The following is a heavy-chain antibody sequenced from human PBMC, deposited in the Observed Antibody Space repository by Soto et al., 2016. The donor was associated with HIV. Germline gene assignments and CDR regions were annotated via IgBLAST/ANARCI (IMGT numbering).Heavy chain of an antibody. V-gene: IGHV3-73*01. CDR2: IGSKTNSYAT. CDR3: TRHWELIGWYFDL. J-gene: IGHJ2*01. Sequence: ASGKGLEWVGRIGSKTNSYATEYAVSVKDRFTVSRDDSKNTAYLQMNSLKTEDTAVYYCTRHWELIGWYFDLWGRGTLVTVSS. D-gene: IGHD1-26*01.